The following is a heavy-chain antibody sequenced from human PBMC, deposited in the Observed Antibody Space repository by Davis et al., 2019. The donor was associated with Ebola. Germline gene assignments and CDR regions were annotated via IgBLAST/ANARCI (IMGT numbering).Heavy chain of an antibody. D-gene: IGHD5-12*01. V-gene: IGHV3-73*01. CDR1: GFTFSSYS. CDR3: AKYGGGLRLRAPIDY. J-gene: IGHJ4*02. CDR2: IRSKANSYAT. Sequence: GESLKISCAASGFTFSSYSMNWVRQASGKGLEWVGRIRSKANSYATAYAASVKGRFTISRDDSKNTAYLQMNSLRAEDTAVYYCAKYGGGLRLRAPIDYWGQGTLVTVSS.